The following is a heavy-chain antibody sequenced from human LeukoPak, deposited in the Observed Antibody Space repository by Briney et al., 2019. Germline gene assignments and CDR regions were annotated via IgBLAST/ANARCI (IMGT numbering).Heavy chain of an antibody. CDR3: ASGSSFLDY. D-gene: IGHD3-10*01. CDR1: GLTFSKSW. V-gene: IGHV3-7*01. CDR2: IKEDGSEK. Sequence: GGSQRLSCAASGLTFSKSWMSWVRQAPGKGLEWVANIKEDGSEKYYVDSVKGRFTISRDNAKKSLYLQLSRLRAEDTAMYYCASGSSFLDYWGQGTLVTVSS. J-gene: IGHJ4*02.